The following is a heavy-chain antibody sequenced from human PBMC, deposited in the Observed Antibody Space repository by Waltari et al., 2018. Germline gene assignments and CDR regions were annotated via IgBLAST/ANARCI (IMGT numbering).Heavy chain of an antibody. CDR2: NYPSGGT. D-gene: IGHD6-13*01. CDR3: ASTGYSSSWTVDY. CDR1: GGSISSGSYY. Sequence: QVQLQESGPGLVKPSQTLSLTCTVSGGSISSGSYYWSWIRQHAGKGLEWIGRNYPSGGTNYNPSLNSRVTISVDTSKNQFSLKLSSVTAADTAVYYCASTGYSSSWTVDYWGQGTLVTVSS. V-gene: IGHV4-61*02. J-gene: IGHJ4*02.